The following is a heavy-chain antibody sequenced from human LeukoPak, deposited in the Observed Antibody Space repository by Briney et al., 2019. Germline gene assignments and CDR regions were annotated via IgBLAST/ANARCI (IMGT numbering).Heavy chain of an antibody. CDR1: GFTFSSSW. V-gene: IGHV3-74*01. J-gene: IGHJ4*02. CDR3: AREGRGGYYGFDY. Sequence: GGYLRLSCAASGFTFSSSWMHWVRQAPGKGLVWVSRINSDGSSTNYADSVKGRFTISRDSAKNTLYLQMNSLRAEDTAVYYRAREGRGGYYGFDYWAQGTLVTVSS. D-gene: IGHD3-3*01. CDR2: INSDGSST.